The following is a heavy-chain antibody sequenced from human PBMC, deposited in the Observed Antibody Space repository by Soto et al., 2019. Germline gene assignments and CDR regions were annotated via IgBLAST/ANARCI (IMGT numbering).Heavy chain of an antibody. CDR2: IYHSGST. CDR3: ARTRTMVRGVIVLYYYYGMDV. J-gene: IGHJ6*02. V-gene: IGHV4-4*02. CDR1: GGSISSSNW. D-gene: IGHD3-10*01. Sequence: SETLSLTCAVSGGSISSSNWWSWVRQPPGKGLEWIGEIYHSGSTNYNPSLKSRVTISVDKSKNQFSLKLSSVTAADTAVYYCARTRTMVRGVIVLYYYYGMDVWGQGTTVTVSS.